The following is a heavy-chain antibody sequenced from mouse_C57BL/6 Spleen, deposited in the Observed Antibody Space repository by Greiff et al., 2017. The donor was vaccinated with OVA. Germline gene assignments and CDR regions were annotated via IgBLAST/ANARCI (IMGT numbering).Heavy chain of an antibody. D-gene: IGHD1-1*01. Sequence: VKLQQSGAELARPGASVKLSCKASGYTFTSYGISWVKQRTGQGLEWIGEIYPRSGNTYYTEKFKGKATLTADKSSSTAYMELRSLTSEDSAVYFCARGTTVVPGDYRGQGTTLTVSS. V-gene: IGHV1-81*01. CDR3: ARGTTVVPGDY. J-gene: IGHJ2*01. CDR1: GYTFTSYG. CDR2: IYPRSGNT.